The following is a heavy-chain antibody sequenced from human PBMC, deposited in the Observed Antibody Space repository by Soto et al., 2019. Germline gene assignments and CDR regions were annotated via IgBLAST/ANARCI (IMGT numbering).Heavy chain of an antibody. CDR3: ARGTVYYCPNDKCGFFFDH. CDR2: IDTNGDT. Sequence: QVQLQESGSGLLKPSQTLSLDCSVSGDSLRRGFHHWGWIRQTPGKGLQLIGYIDTNGDTHYDPSLRNRLNMSIVTTERRFSLKVTSVTAADTAVYYCARGTVYYCPNDKCGFFFDHWGQGALVTVTS. CDR1: GDSLRRGFHH. J-gene: IGHJ4*02. V-gene: IGHV4-31*03. D-gene: IGHD2-8*01.